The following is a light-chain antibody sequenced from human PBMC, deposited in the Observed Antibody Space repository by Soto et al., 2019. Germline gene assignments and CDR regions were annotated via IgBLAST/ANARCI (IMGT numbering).Light chain of an antibody. CDR3: QRSNLRPRR. J-gene: IGKJ1*01. Sequence: VIAQAATAQSVSPRERATLSCRASQSVSSNLAWYQQKPGQVPRLLIYGASTRATGIPARFSGSGSGTEFTLTISSLQDEDFAVCYSQRSNLRPRRFGQGTKVDIK. CDR1: QSVSSN. CDR2: GAS. V-gene: IGKV3-15*01.